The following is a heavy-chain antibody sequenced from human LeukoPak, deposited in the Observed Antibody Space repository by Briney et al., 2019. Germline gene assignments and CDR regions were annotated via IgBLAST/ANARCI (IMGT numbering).Heavy chain of an antibody. V-gene: IGHV3-74*01. D-gene: IGHD6-13*01. CDR2: INSDGSST. CDR3: ARDQEQQQLAPHFDY. J-gene: IGHJ4*02. Sequence: PGGSLRLSCAASGFTISSYWMHWVRQAPGKGLVWVSRINSDGSSTSYADSVKGRFTISRDNAKNTLYLQMNSPRAEDTAVYYCARDQEQQQLAPHFDYWGQGTLVTVSS. CDR1: GFTISSYW.